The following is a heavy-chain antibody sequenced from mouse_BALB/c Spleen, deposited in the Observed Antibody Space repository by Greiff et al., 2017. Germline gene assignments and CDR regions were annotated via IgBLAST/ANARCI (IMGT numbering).Heavy chain of an antibody. CDR2: ISSGGGST. CDR3: ARHPHDGYHWYFDV. Sequence: EVQGVESGGGLVKPGGSLKLSCAASGFAFSSYDMSWVRQTPEKRLEWVAYISSGGGSTYYPDTVKGRFTISRDNAKNTLYLQMSSLKSEDTAMYYCARHPHDGYHWYFDVWGAGTTVTVSS. D-gene: IGHD2-3*01. V-gene: IGHV5-12-1*01. J-gene: IGHJ1*01. CDR1: GFAFSSYD.